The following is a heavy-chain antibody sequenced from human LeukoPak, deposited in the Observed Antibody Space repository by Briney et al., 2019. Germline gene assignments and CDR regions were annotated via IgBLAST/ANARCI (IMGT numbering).Heavy chain of an antibody. CDR2: ISAYNGNT. V-gene: IGHV1-18*01. CDR1: TSR. J-gene: IGHJ4*02. CDR3: ARATAHWFYYYGSGSKVNYFDY. Sequence: ASVKVSCKATSRISWVRQAPGQGLEWMGWISAYNGNTNYAQKLQGRVTMTTDTSTSTAYMELRSLRSDDTAVYYCARATAHWFYYYGSGSKVNYFDYWGQGTLVTVSS. D-gene: IGHD3-10*01.